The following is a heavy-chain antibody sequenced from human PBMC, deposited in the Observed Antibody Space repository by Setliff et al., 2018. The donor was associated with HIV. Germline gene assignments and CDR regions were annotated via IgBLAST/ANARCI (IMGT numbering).Heavy chain of an antibody. CDR1: GESFRGYY. CDR2: INHSGRA. V-gene: IGHV4-34*01. CDR3: ARGAPYCNHGICHLFDY. Sequence: SETLSLTCAVYGESFRGYYWSWIRQPAGNGLEWLGEINHSGRAKYNPSLKSRASISADTSKNQFSLRLTSVTAADTAVYYCARGAPYCNHGICHLFDYWGHGNLVTSPQ. J-gene: IGHJ4*01. D-gene: IGHD2-8*01.